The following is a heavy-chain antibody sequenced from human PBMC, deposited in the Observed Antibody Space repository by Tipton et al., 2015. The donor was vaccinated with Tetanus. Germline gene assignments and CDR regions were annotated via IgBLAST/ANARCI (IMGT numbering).Heavy chain of an antibody. J-gene: IGHJ5*02. CDR2: IYYSGST. CDR3: ARQSGSHPGFDP. Sequence: TLSLTCTVSGGSISSYYWSWIRQPPGKGLEWIGYIYYSGSTNYNPSLKSRVTISVDTSKNQFSLKLSSVTAADTAVYYCARQSGSHPGFDPWGQGTLVTVSS. CDR1: GGSISSYY. D-gene: IGHD1-26*01. V-gene: IGHV4-59*08.